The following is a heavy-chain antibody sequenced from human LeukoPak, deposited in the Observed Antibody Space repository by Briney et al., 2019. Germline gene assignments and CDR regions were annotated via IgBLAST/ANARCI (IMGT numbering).Heavy chain of an antibody. V-gene: IGHV3-30-3*01. CDR2: ISYDGSNK. J-gene: IGHJ4*02. CDR1: GFTFSSYA. D-gene: IGHD5-24*01. CDR3: AREYEAEGMAECFDY. Sequence: GGSLRLSCAASGFTFSSYAMHWVRQAPGKGLEWVAVISYDGSNKYYADSVKGRFTISRDNSKNTLYLQMNSLRAEDTAVYYCAREYEAEGMAECFDYWGQGTLVTVSS.